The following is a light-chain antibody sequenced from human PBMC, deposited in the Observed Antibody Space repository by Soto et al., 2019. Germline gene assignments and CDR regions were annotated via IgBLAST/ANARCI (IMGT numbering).Light chain of an antibody. V-gene: IGLV1-40*01. CDR1: SSNIGAGFD. CDR3: SSYTSSRAYV. CDR2: AST. J-gene: IGLJ1*01. Sequence: QSVLTQPPSVSGAPGQRVTISCSGNSSNIGAGFDVHWYQQLPGAAPKLLIYASTNRPSGVPDRFSGSKSGNTASLTISGLQAEDEADYYCSSYTSSRAYVFGIGTKLTVL.